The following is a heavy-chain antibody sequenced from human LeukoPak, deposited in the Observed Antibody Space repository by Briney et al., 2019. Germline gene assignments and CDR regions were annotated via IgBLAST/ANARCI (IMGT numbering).Heavy chain of an antibody. V-gene: IGHV3-7*01. CDR2: IKEDGSEK. J-gene: IGHJ4*02. CDR1: GFTLSTYW. Sequence: GGSLRLSCAASGFTLSTYWMSWVRQAPGKGLERVANIKEDGSEKYYGDSVKGRFTISRDNAKNSLYLQMNSLRAEDTAVYYCARDSSGYQWGQGTLVTVSS. CDR3: ARDSSGYQ. D-gene: IGHD3-22*01.